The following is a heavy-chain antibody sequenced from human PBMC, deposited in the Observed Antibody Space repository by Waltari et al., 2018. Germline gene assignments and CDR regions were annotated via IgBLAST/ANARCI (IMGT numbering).Heavy chain of an antibody. D-gene: IGHD3-3*01. CDR1: GGSISSSSHY. V-gene: IGHV4-39*07. CDR3: ARIESGYYDAFDI. J-gene: IGHJ3*02. CDR2: IYYSGIT. Sequence: QLQLQESGPGLVKPSETLSLTCTFSGGSISSSSHYWGWIRQPPGKGLEWLGRIYYSGITYYNPSLKSRVTISVDTSKNQFSLTLSSVTAADTAVYYCARIESGYYDAFDIWGQGTQVTVSS.